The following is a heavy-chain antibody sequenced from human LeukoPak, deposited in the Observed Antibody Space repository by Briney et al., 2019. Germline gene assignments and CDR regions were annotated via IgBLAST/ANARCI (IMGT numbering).Heavy chain of an antibody. CDR2: ISSSSSAM. V-gene: IGHV3-48*04. Sequence: GGSLRLSCAASGFTFSSYSMNWVRQAPGKGLEWVSYISSSSSAMYYADSVKGRFTISRDNAKNSLYLQMNSLRAEDTAVYYCARVIGSYGDSAYWGQGTLVTVSS. J-gene: IGHJ4*02. D-gene: IGHD1-26*01. CDR3: ARVIGSYGDSAY. CDR1: GFTFSSYS.